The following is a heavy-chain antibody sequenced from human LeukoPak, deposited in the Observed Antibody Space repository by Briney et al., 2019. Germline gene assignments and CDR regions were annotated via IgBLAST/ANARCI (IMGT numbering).Heavy chain of an antibody. CDR3: ASNIPTPTTSPPLGY. CDR2: IDYSGRT. D-gene: IGHD1-1*01. Sequence: PSETLSLTCTVSGGSTDSYYYWSWIRQPPGKGLEWIGYIDYSGRTKYNPSLQSRLTISVDTSKTQFSLRLGSVTAADTAVYFCASNIPTPTTSPPLGYWGQGTLVTVSS. CDR1: GGSTDSYYY. J-gene: IGHJ4*02. V-gene: IGHV4-59*08.